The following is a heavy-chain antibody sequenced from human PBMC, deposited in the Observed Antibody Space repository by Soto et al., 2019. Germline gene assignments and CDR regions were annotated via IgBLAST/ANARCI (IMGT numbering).Heavy chain of an antibody. V-gene: IGHV1-69*13. J-gene: IGHJ5*02. Sequence: ASVKVSFKASGGTFSSYAISWVRQAPGQGLEWMGGIIPIFGTANYAQKFQGRVTITADESTSTAYMELSSLRSEDTAVYYCARSYSSGWIHWFDPWGQGTLVTVFS. CDR3: ARSYSSGWIHWFDP. CDR1: GGTFSSYA. CDR2: IIPIFGTA. D-gene: IGHD6-19*01.